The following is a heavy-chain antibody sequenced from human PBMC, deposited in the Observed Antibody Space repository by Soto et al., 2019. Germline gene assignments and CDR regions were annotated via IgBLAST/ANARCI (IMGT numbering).Heavy chain of an antibody. Sequence: QVQLVESGGDLVKPGGSLRLSCVASGFSFSDYSMTWMRQAPGGGLDFVAFISNTAITDYYADSVKGRFSISRDNARNSVYLQMDSRRAEDAAVYHCARDLHQILSHKHCYYSLDAWGTGTTVTVSS. D-gene: IGHD2-21*02. CDR3: ARDLHQILSHKHCYYSLDA. CDR2: ISNTAITD. V-gene: IGHV3-11*01. J-gene: IGHJ6*04. CDR1: GFSFSDYS.